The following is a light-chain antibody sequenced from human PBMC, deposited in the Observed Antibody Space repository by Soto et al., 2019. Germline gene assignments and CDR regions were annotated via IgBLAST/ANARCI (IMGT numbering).Light chain of an antibody. CDR2: DVI. J-gene: IGLJ1*01. Sequence: SVLTQPASVSGSHCQSITISCTGTTSDVGGYNYVSWHQQHPGKAPKLMIYDVINRPSGVSNRFSGSKSDNTASLTISGLQAEDEADYYCTSYTSSGTHVFGSGTKVTVL. V-gene: IGLV2-14*01. CDR1: TSDVGGYNY. CDR3: TSYTSSGTHV.